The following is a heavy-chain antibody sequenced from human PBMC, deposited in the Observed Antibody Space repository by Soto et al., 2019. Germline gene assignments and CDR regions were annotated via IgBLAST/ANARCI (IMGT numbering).Heavy chain of an antibody. CDR2: ISGSSGNA. V-gene: IGHV1-18*01. CDR3: AREMAGLGGEYDY. J-gene: IGHJ4*02. D-gene: IGHD3-16*01. Sequence: QVQLVQSGAEVKHPGASVKVSCKTSGYTFTKYGVGWVRQAPGQGLDWMGWISGSSGNANYAEKVQGRITLTTDTSTSTAYIELRSLRSDDAAVYYCAREMAGLGGEYDYWGKGTLVTVSS. CDR1: GYTFTKYG.